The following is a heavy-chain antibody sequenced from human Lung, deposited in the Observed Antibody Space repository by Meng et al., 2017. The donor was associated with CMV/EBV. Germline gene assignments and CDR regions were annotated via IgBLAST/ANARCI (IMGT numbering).Heavy chain of an antibody. CDR3: LRRSGGSV. J-gene: IGHJ1*01. CDR2: IPHRGSS. Sequence: QVQLGRAGQTRVKPSETLPLPCAVSGASITNHNWWAWVRQPPGKGLEWIGEIPHRGSSAYNPSLKSRVNMSIDKSKNQFSLKLTSVTAADTAVYHCLRRSGGSVWGQGTLVTVSS. D-gene: IGHD3-10*01. V-gene: IGHV4-4*02. CDR1: GASITNHNW.